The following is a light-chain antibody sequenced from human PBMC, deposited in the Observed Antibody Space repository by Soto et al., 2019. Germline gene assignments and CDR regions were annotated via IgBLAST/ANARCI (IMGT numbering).Light chain of an antibody. V-gene: IGLV2-18*02. CDR2: EVS. J-gene: IGLJ1*01. CDR1: SSDVGSYNR. CDR3: SSYTSSSTYV. Sequence: QSALTQPPSVSGSPGQSVTISWTGTSSDVGSYNRVSWYQQPPGTAPNLMIYEVSNRPSGVPDRFSGSKSGNTASLTISGLQAEDEADYYFSSYTSSSTYVFGTGTKLTVL.